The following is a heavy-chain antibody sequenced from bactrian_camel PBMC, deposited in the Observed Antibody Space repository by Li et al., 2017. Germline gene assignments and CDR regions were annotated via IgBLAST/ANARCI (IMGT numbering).Heavy chain of an antibody. J-gene: IGHJ6*01. Sequence: VQLVESGGGLVRPGGSLRLSCAASGFTWRFSTYAMSWVRQAPGKGLEWVGLINSSGGSTLYADSVKGRFTISRDNAKNTLYLETNSLKSEDTALYFCATLWSEPPVSFGYWGQGTQVTVS. V-gene: IGHV3S31*01. CDR2: INSSGGST. D-gene: IGHD2*01. CDR1: GFTWRFSTYA. CDR3: ATLWSEPPVSFGY.